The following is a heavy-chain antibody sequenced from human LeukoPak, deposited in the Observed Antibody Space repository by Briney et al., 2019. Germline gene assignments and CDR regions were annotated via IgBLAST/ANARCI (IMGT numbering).Heavy chain of an antibody. V-gene: IGHV1-8*01. D-gene: IGHD5-18*01. CDR1: GYTFTSYD. J-gene: IGHJ4*02. CDR2: MNPNSGNK. Sequence: ASVKVSCKASGYTFTSYDINWVRQASGKGLEWMGWMNPNSGNKVYAQNFQGRVTMTKNTSISTAYMELSSLRSEDTAVYYCARGWGYSYGSGYDYWGQGTLVTVSS. CDR3: ARGWGYSYGSGYDY.